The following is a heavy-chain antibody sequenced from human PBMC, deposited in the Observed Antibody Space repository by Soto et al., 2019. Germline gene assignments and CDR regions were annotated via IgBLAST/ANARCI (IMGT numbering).Heavy chain of an antibody. D-gene: IGHD3-16*01. CDR2: ISYDGSST. V-gene: IGHV3-30*18. CDR1: GYSFSSYG. CDR3: VKGGAFDIIKITA. J-gene: IGHJ5*02. Sequence: QVQLVESGGGVVQPGRSLRLSCAAFGYSFSSYGMHWVRQAPGKGLEWVAVISYDGSSTYYGDSVKGRFTISRDNSKNTLSLQINSLRAVDTAVYYCVKGGAFDIIKITAWGQGTLVTFSS.